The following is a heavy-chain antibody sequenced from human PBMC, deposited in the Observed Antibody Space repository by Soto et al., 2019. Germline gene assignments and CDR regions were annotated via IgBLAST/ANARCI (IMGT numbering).Heavy chain of an antibody. Sequence: GASVKVSCKASGYTFTSYGISWVRQAPGQGLEWMGWISAYNGNTNYAQKLQGRVTMTTDTSTSTAYMELRSLRSDDTAVYYCARDTIFGVVNERDYYYYYGMDVWGQGTTVTVSS. CDR2: ISAYNGNT. CDR3: ARDTIFGVVNERDYYYYYGMDV. CDR1: GYTFTSYG. D-gene: IGHD3-3*02. J-gene: IGHJ6*02. V-gene: IGHV1-18*01.